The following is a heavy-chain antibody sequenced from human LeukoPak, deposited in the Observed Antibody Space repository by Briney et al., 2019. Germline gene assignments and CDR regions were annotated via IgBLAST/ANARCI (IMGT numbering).Heavy chain of an antibody. CDR2: ISSSSSTI. J-gene: IGHJ4*02. V-gene: IGHV3-48*01. CDR3: AKPRIVLMVYAIGDY. Sequence: GGSLRLSCAASGFTFSSYSMNWVRQAPGKGLEWVSYISSSSSTIYYADSVKGRFTISRDNSKNTLYLQMNSLRAEDTAVYYCAKPRIVLMVYAIGDYWGQGTLVTVSS. CDR1: GFTFSSYS. D-gene: IGHD2-8*01.